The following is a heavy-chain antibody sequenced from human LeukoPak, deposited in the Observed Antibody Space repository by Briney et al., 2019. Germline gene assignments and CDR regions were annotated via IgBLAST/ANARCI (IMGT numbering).Heavy chain of an antibody. CDR1: GFSFDGYA. J-gene: IGHJ4*02. CDR2: ISWNSGGI. CDR3: AKEGNGSEFDY. Sequence: GRSLRLSCAASGFSFDGYAMHWVRQAPGKGLEWVAGISWNSGGIGYADSVKGRFTISRDNAKNSLYLQMKSLRAEDTALYYCAKEGNGSEFDYWGQGTLVTVSS. D-gene: IGHD4-4*01. V-gene: IGHV3-9*01.